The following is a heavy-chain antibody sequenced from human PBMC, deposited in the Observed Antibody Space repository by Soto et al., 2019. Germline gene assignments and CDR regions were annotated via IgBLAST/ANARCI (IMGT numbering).Heavy chain of an antibody. J-gene: IGHJ4*02. V-gene: IGHV3-23*01. Sequence: GGSLSLSCAASGFTFSSYAMRWVRQAPGKGLEWVSAISGSGGSTYYADSVKGRFTISRDNSKNTLYLQMNSLRAEDTAVYYCARRGSGSYYDYWGQGTLVTVSS. CDR1: GFTFSSYA. D-gene: IGHD1-26*01. CDR3: ARRGSGSYYDY. CDR2: ISGSGGST.